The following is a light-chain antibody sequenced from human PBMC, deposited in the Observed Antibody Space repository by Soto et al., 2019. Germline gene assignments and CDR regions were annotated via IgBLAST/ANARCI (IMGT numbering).Light chain of an antibody. CDR2: DAS. Sequence: EIVWTQSPATLSLSPGERATLSCMASQSVGSSLAWYQQKPGQAPRLLIYDASNRATGIPARFSGSGSGTDFTLTISSLEPEDFAVYYCQQRRNWPPAITFGQGTRLEIK. CDR3: QQRRNWPPAIT. CDR1: QSVGSS. J-gene: IGKJ5*01. V-gene: IGKV3-11*01.